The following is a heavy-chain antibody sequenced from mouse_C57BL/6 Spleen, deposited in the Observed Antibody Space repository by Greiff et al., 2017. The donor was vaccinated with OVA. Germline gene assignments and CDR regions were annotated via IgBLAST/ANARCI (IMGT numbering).Heavy chain of an antibody. V-gene: IGHV1-52*01. Sequence: QVQLQQPGAELVRPGSSVKLSCKASGYTFTSYWMHWVKQRPRQGLEWIGNIDPSDSETNYNQKFKDKATLTVDKSSSTAYMQLSSLTSEDSAVYYCARTGVYAMDYWGQGTSVTVSA. J-gene: IGHJ4*01. CDR1: GYTFTSYW. CDR3: ARTGVYAMDY. CDR2: IDPSDSET.